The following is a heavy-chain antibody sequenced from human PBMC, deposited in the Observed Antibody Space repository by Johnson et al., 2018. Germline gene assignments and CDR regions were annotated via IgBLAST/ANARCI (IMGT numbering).Heavy chain of an antibody. CDR3: AGERRIRRGYSYGYMDV. V-gene: IGHV1-69*01. Sequence: QVQLVQSGAEVKKPGSSVKVSCKASGGTFSSYAISWVRQAPGQGLEWMGGIIPIFGTANYAQKFQGRVTITADESTSTAYMELSSLRSEDTAVYYCAGERRIRRGYSYGYMDVWGKGTTVTVSS. CDR1: GGTFSSYA. D-gene: IGHD5-18*01. J-gene: IGHJ6*03. CDR2: IIPIFGTA.